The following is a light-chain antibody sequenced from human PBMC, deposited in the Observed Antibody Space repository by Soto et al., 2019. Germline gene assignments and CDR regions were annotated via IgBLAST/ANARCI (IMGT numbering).Light chain of an antibody. J-gene: IGKJ4*01. V-gene: IGKV1-9*01. Sequence: DLQLTQSPSFLSASVGDRVTITCRASQDISSSLAWYQQKPGKAPKILMYAASSLESWVPSRFSGSGSGTECTLTISSLQPDDFATYYCQQVNSFPPFTFGGGTTVEIK. CDR1: QDISSS. CDR3: QQVNSFPPFT. CDR2: AAS.